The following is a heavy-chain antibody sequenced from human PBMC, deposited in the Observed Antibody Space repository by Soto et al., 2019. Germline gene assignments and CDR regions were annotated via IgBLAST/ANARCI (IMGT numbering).Heavy chain of an antibody. J-gene: IGHJ4*02. V-gene: IGHV3-30-3*01. CDR1: GFTFSSYA. CDR2: ISLDGNNK. CDR3: GRCSSTSCHLGADY. Sequence: QVQLVESGGGVVQPGRSLRLSCAASGFTFSSYALHWVSQAPGRGLEWVALISLDGNNKYYANSVKGRFTISRDNSKNTLYLQMSSLRAEDTAVYYCGRCSSTSCHLGADYWGQGTLVTVSS. D-gene: IGHD2-2*01.